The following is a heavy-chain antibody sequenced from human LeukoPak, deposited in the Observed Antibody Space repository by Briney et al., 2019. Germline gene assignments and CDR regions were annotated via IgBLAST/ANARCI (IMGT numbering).Heavy chain of an antibody. CDR3: ARALPGDGDLFFDY. D-gene: IGHD4-17*01. J-gene: IGHJ4*02. V-gene: IGHV1-69*05. CDR1: GGTFSSYA. Sequence: ASVKPSCKASGGTFSSYAISWGRQAPGQGLEWMGGIIPIFGTANYAQKFQGRVMITTDESTSTAYMELSSLRSEDTAVYYCARALPGDGDLFFDYWGQGTLVTVSS. CDR2: IIPIFGTA.